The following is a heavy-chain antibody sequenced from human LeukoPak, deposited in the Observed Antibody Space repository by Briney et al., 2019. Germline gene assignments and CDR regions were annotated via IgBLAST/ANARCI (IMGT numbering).Heavy chain of an antibody. CDR3: AREQKKDIVVVPAAMRYYYYMDV. D-gene: IGHD2-2*01. CDR1: GGSISSGDYY. Sequence: SETLSLTCTVSGGSISSGDYYWSWIRQPPGKGLEWIGYIYYSGSTYYNPSLKSRFTISVDTSKNQFSLKLSSVTAADTAVYYCAREQKKDIVVVPAAMRYYYYMDVWGKGTTVTVSS. CDR2: IYYSGST. V-gene: IGHV4-30-4*08. J-gene: IGHJ6*03.